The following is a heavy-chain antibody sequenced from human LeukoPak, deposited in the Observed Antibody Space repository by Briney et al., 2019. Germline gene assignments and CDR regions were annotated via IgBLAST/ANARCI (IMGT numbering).Heavy chain of an antibody. CDR2: ISGSGGST. J-gene: IGHJ4*02. D-gene: IGHD6-13*01. Sequence: GGSLRLSCAASGFTFSSDAMSWVRQAPGKGLEWVSAISGSGGSTYYADSVKGRFTISRDNSKNTLYLQMNSLRADDTAVYYCARESSSWYYFDYWGQGTLVTVSS. CDR1: GFTFSSDA. V-gene: IGHV3-23*01. CDR3: ARESSSWYYFDY.